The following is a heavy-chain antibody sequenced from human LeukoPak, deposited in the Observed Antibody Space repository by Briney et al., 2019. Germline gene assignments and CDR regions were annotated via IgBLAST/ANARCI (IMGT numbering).Heavy chain of an antibody. CDR1: GFTFSSYS. D-gene: IGHD2-8*01. J-gene: IGHJ6*03. Sequence: RGSLRLSCAASGFTFSSYSMNWVRQAPGKGLEWVSSISSSSSYIYYADSVKGRFTISRDNAKNSLYLQMNSLRAEDTAVYYCAKDRCSNGIGCYYYYMDVWGKGTTVTISS. CDR3: AKDRCSNGIGCYYYYMDV. CDR2: ISSSSSYI. V-gene: IGHV3-21*01.